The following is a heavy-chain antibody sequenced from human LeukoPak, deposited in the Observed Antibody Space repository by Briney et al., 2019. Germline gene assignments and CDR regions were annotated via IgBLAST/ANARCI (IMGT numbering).Heavy chain of an antibody. J-gene: IGHJ4*02. CDR3: ARGEVAAIPLDY. Sequence: SETLSLTCTVSGGSISSYYWSWIRQPPGEGLEWIGYIYYSGSTNYNPSLKSRVTISVDTSKNQFSLKLSSVTAADTAVYYCARGEVAAIPLDYWGQGTLVTVSS. CDR1: GGSISSYY. D-gene: IGHD2-21*02. CDR2: IYYSGST. V-gene: IGHV4-59*01.